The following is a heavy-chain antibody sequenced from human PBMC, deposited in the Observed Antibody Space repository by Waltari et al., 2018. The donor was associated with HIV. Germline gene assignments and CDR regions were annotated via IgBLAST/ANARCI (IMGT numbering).Heavy chain of an antibody. D-gene: IGHD3-16*02. V-gene: IGHV4-38-2*02. CDR3: ARVIGHYVRGSYRPDEFDY. CDR2: IYHSGST. Sequence: QVQLHESGPGLVKPSETLSLTCTVSGYSITSGYFWGWIRQPPGRGLEGIWTIYHSGSTSYNVSLKSRVIISIDPTKNRFSLQLSSVTAADTAVYYCARVIGHYVRGSYRPDEFDYWGQGTLVTVSS. J-gene: IGHJ4*02. CDR1: GYSITSGYF.